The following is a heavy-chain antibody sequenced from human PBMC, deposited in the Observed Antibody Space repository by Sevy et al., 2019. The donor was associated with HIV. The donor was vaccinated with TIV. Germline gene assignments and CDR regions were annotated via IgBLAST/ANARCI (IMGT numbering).Heavy chain of an antibody. CDR2: ISGNGANT. J-gene: IGHJ4*02. CDR1: GFIFSSYA. V-gene: IGHV3-23*01. CDR3: AKQPSSFED. Sequence: GGSLRLSCAASGFIFSSYAMSWVRQAPGKGLEWVSSISGNGANTNNAASVKGRFTTSRDNSKNTLFLQMDSLRAEDTAIYYCAKQPSSFEDWGQGTLVTVSS.